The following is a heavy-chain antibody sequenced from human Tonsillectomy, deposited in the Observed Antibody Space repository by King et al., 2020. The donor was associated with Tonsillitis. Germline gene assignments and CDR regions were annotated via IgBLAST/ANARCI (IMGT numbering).Heavy chain of an antibody. D-gene: IGHD3-10*01. CDR1: GGSISSAGYY. CDR3: ARLIEYYSNPFDP. CDR2: IYYSGST. Sequence: LQLQESGPGLVKPSQTLSLTCTVSGGSISSAGYYWNWIRQHPGKGLEWIGYIYYSGSTYYNPSLKSRVTISLDTSKNQFSLKLSSVTAADTALYYCARLIEYYSNPFDPWGQGTLVTVSS. V-gene: IGHV4-31*03. J-gene: IGHJ5*02.